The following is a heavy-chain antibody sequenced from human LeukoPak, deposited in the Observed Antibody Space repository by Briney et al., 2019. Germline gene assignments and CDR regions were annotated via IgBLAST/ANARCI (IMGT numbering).Heavy chain of an antibody. CDR2: ISGSGGRT. V-gene: IGHV3-23*01. D-gene: IGHD4-23*01. CDR3: AKDHPRQGVTAHTPFDY. CDR1: GFTFSSYA. Sequence: GASLIISCAAPGFTFSSYAMSWIRQAVGKGLDWVSAISGSGGRTYYPDSVEGRFTISRDNSKNTLYLQMNSLRAEDTAIYYCAKDHPRQGVTAHTPFDYWGPGTLVTVSS. J-gene: IGHJ4*02.